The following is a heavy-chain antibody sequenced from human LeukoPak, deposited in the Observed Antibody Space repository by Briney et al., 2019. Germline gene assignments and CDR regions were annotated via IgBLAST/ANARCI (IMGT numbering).Heavy chain of an antibody. V-gene: IGHV3-66*04. D-gene: IGHD6-19*01. J-gene: IGHJ4*02. CDR3: AGLHLTYSSGWYWVDY. CDR1: GFTVSSNY. CDR2: IYSGSNT. Sequence: GGSLRLSCAASGFTVSSNYMSWVRQAPGKGLEWVSVIYSGSNTYYADSVKGRFTISRDNSKNTLYLQMNSLRAEDTAVYFCAGLHLTYSSGWYWVDYWGQGTLVTVSS.